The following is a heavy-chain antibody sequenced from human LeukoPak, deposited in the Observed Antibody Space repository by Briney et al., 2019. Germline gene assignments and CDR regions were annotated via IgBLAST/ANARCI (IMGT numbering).Heavy chain of an antibody. V-gene: IGHV1-18*01. J-gene: IGHJ4*02. CDR1: GYTFTSYG. CDR3: ARSVFRGYYDSSSYYRPFDY. CDR2: ISAYNGNT. D-gene: IGHD3-22*01. Sequence: GASVKVSCKASGYTFTSYGISWVRQAPGQGLEWMGWISAYNGNTNYAQKLQGRVTMTTDTSTSTAYMELSSLRSEDTAVYYCARSVFRGYYDSSSYYRPFDYWGQGTLVTVSS.